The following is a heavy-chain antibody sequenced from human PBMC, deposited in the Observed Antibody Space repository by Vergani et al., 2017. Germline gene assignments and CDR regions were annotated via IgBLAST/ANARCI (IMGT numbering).Heavy chain of an antibody. V-gene: IGHV3-33*08. Sequence: QVQLVESGGGVVQPGRSLRLSCAASGFTFSSYGMHWVRQAPGKGLEWVAGIWYDGSNTYYGDSVKGRFTISRDNSKNTLYLQMNSLRVEDTAVYYCARWGNEKRLDSWGQGTLVTVSS. CDR3: ARWGNEKRLDS. J-gene: IGHJ5*01. CDR1: GFTFSSYG. CDR2: IWYDGSNT. D-gene: IGHD1-1*01.